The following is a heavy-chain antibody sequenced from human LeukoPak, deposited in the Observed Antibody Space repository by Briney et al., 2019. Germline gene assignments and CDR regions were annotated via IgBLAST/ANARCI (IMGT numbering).Heavy chain of an antibody. J-gene: IGHJ4*02. CDR2: TFYRSKWSN. Sequence: SQTLSLTCAISGDSVSSNSAAWNWIRQSPSRGLEWLGRTFYRSKWSNEYAVSVKSRITINPDTSKNQFSLQLNSVTPEDTAVYYCARGFGPKHGVYSLDYWGQGTLVTVSA. V-gene: IGHV6-1*01. CDR3: ARGFGPKHGVYSLDY. CDR1: GDSVSSNSAA. D-gene: IGHD2-8*01.